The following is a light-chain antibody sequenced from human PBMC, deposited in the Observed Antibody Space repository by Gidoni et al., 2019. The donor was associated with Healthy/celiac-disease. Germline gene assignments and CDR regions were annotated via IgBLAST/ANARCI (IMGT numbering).Light chain of an antibody. Sequence: DIQMTQSPSTLSASVGDRVTITCRASQSISSWLAWYQQKPGKAPKLLIYKASSLESGVPSRFSGSGSGTEFTLTISSLHPDDFATYYCQQYNSYSGFGQGTKVEIK. CDR1: QSISSW. V-gene: IGKV1-5*03. CDR2: KAS. J-gene: IGKJ1*01. CDR3: QQYNSYSG.